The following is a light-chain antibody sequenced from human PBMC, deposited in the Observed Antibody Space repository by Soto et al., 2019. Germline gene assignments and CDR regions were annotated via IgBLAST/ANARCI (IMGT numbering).Light chain of an antibody. V-gene: IGKV3-20*01. CDR2: GAS. CDR3: QQYGSSPRYT. Sequence: EIVLTQSPGTLSLSPGYRATLSCRASQSVSSSYLAWYQQKPGQAPRLLIYGASSRATGIPDRFSGSGSGTDFTLTISRLEPEDFAVYYCQQYGSSPRYTFGQGTKLEIK. CDR1: QSVSSSY. J-gene: IGKJ2*01.